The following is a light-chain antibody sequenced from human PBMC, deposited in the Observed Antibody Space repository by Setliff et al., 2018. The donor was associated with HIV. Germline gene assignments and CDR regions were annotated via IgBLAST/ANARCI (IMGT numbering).Light chain of an antibody. V-gene: IGLV2-11*01. CDR1: SSGVGSYNY. J-gene: IGLJ2*01. CDR3: CSYAGSYTPVI. Sequence: QSALVQPRSVSGSPGQSVTISCTGTSSGVGSYNYVSWYQQHPGKAPKLMIYDVTKRPSGVPDRFSGSKSGNTASLTISGLQAEDEADYYFCSYAGSYTPVIFGGGTKVTVL. CDR2: DVT.